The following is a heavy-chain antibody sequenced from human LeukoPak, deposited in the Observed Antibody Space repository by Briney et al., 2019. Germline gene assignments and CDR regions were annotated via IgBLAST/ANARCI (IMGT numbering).Heavy chain of an antibody. CDR2: ISAYNGNT. V-gene: IGHV1-18*01. J-gene: IGHJ6*03. CDR1: GHTFTSYG. D-gene: IGHD3-9*01. Sequence: GASVKVSCKASGHTFTSYGISWVRQAPGQGLEWMGWISAYNGNTNYAQKLQGRVTMTTDTSTSTAYMELRSLRSDDTAVYYCARGTPARPTYYDILTGYSLRDYYYYMDVWGKGTTVTVSS. CDR3: ARGTPARPTYYDILTGYSLRDYYYYMDV.